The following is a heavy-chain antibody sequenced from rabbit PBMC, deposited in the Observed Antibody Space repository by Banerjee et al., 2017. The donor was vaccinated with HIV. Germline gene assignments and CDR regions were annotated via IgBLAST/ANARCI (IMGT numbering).Heavy chain of an antibody. Sequence: QEQLKESGGGLVQPGGSLKLSCKASGFDFSRSYWICWVRQAPGKGLEWIACINSNTGNTVYASWAKGRFTISKTSSPTVTLQMTSLTAADTATYFCARYSNYYGMDLWGQGTLVTVS. CDR2: INSNTGNT. J-gene: IGHJ6*01. CDR3: ARYSNYYGMDL. V-gene: IGHV1S45*01. CDR1: GFDFSRSYW.